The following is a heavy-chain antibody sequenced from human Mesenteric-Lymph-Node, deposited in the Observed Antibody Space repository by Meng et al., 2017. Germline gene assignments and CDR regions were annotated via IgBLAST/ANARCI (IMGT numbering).Heavy chain of an antibody. Sequence: VKVSCKASGGTFSSNIISWVRQAPGQGLEWMGGIIPIFGTANYAQKFQGRVTITTDESTSTAYMELSSLRSEDTAVYYCARDMKAAAGTGYFDYWGQGTLVTVSS. CDR1: GGTFSSNI. CDR2: IIPIFGTA. J-gene: IGHJ4*02. V-gene: IGHV1-69*13. CDR3: ARDMKAAAGTGYFDY. D-gene: IGHD6-13*01.